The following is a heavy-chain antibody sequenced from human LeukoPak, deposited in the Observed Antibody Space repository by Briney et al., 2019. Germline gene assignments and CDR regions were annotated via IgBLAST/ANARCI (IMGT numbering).Heavy chain of an antibody. D-gene: IGHD3-22*01. Sequence: ASVKVSCKASGYTFTGYYMHWVRQAPGQGLEWMGRINPNSGGTNDAQKFQGRVTMTRDTSISTAYMELSRLRSNDTAVYYCAREGYYYDSSGYYWGQGTLVTVSS. CDR1: GYTFTGYY. CDR2: INPNSGGT. CDR3: AREGYYYDSSGYY. V-gene: IGHV1-2*06. J-gene: IGHJ4*02.